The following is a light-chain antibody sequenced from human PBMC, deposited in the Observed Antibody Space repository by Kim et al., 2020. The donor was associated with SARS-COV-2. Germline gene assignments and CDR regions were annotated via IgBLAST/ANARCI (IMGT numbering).Light chain of an antibody. J-gene: IGLJ2*01. CDR2: EVS. CDR3: SSYAGRNNLV. Sequence: GQSVTISCTGTISDVGGYNYVSWYQQHPGKAPKLMIYEVSKRPSGVPDRFSGSKSGNTASLTVSGLQAEDEADYYCSSYAGRNNLVFGGGTQLTVL. V-gene: IGLV2-8*01. CDR1: ISDVGGYNY.